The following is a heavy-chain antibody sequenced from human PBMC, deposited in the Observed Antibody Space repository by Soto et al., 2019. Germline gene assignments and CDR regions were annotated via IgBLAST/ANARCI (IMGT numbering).Heavy chain of an antibody. CDR1: GFTFSNYG. CDR3: AKDIALVRGVIIDMDV. V-gene: IGHV3-30*18. Sequence: QVQLVESGGGVVQPGRSLRLSCAASGFTFSNYGMHWVRQAPGKGLAWVAVVSYDGSNKYYADSVKGRFTICRDNSKNTLYLQMNSLRAEDTAVYYCAKDIALVRGVIIDMDVWGQGTTVTVSS. J-gene: IGHJ6*02. D-gene: IGHD3-10*01. CDR2: VSYDGSNK.